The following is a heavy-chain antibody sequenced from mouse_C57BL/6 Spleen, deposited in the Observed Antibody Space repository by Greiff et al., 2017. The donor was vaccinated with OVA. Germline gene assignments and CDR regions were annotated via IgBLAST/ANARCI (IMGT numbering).Heavy chain of an antibody. Sequence: EVQLVESGPGLVKPSQSLSLTCSVTGYSITSGYYWNWIRQFPGNKLEWMGYISYDGSNNYNPSLKNRISITRDTSKNQFFLKLNSVTTEDTATYYCAKKGLYSNPLFYWYFDVWGTGTTVTVSS. J-gene: IGHJ1*03. CDR1: GYSITSGYY. CDR2: ISYDGSN. D-gene: IGHD2-5*01. CDR3: AKKGLYSNPLFYWYFDV. V-gene: IGHV3-6*01.